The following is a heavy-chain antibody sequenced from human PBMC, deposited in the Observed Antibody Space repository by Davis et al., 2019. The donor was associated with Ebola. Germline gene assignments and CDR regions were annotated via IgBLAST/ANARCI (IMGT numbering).Heavy chain of an antibody. CDR1: GFTFSSYA. D-gene: IGHD2-15*01. CDR2: ISGSGGST. J-gene: IGHJ6*02. V-gene: IGHV3-23*01. CDR3: AREQVVVVAQTNYYYYYGMDV. Sequence: GGSLRLSCAASGFTFSSYAMSWVRQAPGKGLEWVSAISGSGGSTYYADSVKGRFTISRDNAKNSLYLQMNSLRAEDTAVYYCAREQVVVVAQTNYYYYYGMDVWGQGTTVTVSS.